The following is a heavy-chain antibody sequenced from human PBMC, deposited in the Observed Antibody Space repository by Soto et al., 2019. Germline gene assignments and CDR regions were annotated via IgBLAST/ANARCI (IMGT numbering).Heavy chain of an antibody. V-gene: IGHV4-34*01. CDR2: INHSGST. CDR1: GGSFSGYY. Sequence: QVQLQQGGAGLLKPSETLSLTCAVYGGSFSGYYWTWIRQPPGTGLEWIGEINHSGSTKYNPSLKSRVTISVDTYKNQFSLKLTSVTAADAAVYGCARDKITGLSDYWGQGTLVTVSS. D-gene: IGHD2-8*02. J-gene: IGHJ4*02. CDR3: ARDKITGLSDY.